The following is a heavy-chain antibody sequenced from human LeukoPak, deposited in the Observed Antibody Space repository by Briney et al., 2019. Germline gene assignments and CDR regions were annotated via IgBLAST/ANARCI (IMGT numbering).Heavy chain of an antibody. CDR3: ARASYNYFDQ. D-gene: IGHD3-16*01. CDR1: GGSISSSSYY. CDR2: VYYIGTT. Sequence: PSETLSLTCTVSGGSISSSSYYWSWIRQPPGKGLEWIGYVYYIGTTNYNPSLKSRVTISVDTSRNQFSLKLSSVTAADTAVYHCARASYNYFDQWGQGTPVTVSS. J-gene: IGHJ4*02. V-gene: IGHV4-61*01.